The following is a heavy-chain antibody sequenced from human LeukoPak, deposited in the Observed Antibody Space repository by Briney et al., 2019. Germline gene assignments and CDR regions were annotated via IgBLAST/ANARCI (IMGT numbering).Heavy chain of an antibody. J-gene: IGHJ3*02. CDR1: GFTFSNYA. CDR3: AKEAYYYDSSGYYSGDAFDI. Sequence: GGSLRLSCAASGFTFSNYAMSWVRQAPGKGLEWVSAISVSGSRTFYADAVRGRFAISRDNSKSTLYLQMNSLRAEDTAVYYCAKEAYYYDSSGYYSGDAFDIWGQGTMVTVSS. D-gene: IGHD3-22*01. V-gene: IGHV3-23*01. CDR2: ISVSGSRT.